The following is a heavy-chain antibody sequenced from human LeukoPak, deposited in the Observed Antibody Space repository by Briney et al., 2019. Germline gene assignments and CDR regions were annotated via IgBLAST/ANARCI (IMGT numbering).Heavy chain of an antibody. D-gene: IGHD6-13*01. J-gene: IGHJ4*02. CDR1: GYSFTTYW. CDR2: IYPGDSDT. V-gene: IGHV5-51*01. Sequence: GESLKISCKGSGYSFTTYWIGWVRQMPGQGLEWMGIIYPGDSDTRYSPSFQGQVTISADKSISTAYLQWSSLKASDTAIYYCARRSPMYSSSPFDYWGQGTLVTVSS. CDR3: ARRSPMYSSSPFDY.